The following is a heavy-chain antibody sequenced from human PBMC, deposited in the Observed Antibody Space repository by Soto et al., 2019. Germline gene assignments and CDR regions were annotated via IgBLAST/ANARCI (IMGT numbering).Heavy chain of an antibody. J-gene: IGHJ4*02. D-gene: IGHD6-19*01. CDR1: GFTFSDYY. Sequence: PGGSLRLSCAASGFTFSDYYMSWIRQAPGKGLEWVSYISSSGSTIYYADSVKGRFTISRDNAKNSLYLQMNSLRAEDAAVYYCARDRYSTAWIDGYWGQGTLVTVSS. CDR2: ISSSGSTI. CDR3: ARDRYSTAWIDGY. V-gene: IGHV3-11*01.